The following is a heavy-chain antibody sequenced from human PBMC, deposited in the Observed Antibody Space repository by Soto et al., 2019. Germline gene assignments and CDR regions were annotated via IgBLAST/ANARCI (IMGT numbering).Heavy chain of an antibody. D-gene: IGHD3-9*01. Sequence: GGSLRLSCATSGFTFGDYWMHWVRQAPGKGLVWVSHIRSDGSFTNYVDSVKGRFTISRDNAKNTLYLQMNSLRAEDTAIYFCARGGVTGLVYWGQGTLVTVSS. V-gene: IGHV3-74*01. CDR3: ARGGVTGLVY. J-gene: IGHJ4*02. CDR2: IRSDGSFT. CDR1: GFTFGDYW.